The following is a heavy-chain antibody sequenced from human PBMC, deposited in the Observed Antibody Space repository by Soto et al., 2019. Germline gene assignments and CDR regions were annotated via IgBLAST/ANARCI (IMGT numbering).Heavy chain of an antibody. CDR2: IYWNDDK. Sequence: QITLTESGPTLVKPTQTLTRTCTFSGFSLSTSGVGVGWIRQPPGKALEWLALIYWNDDKRYSPSLKRGLTITKDTSKRQVVLTMTDRDPVDTATYYCAQGGYCSGGSCLLNYFDYGGQGTMVTVSA. CDR1: GFSLSTSGVG. J-gene: IGHJ4*02. CDR3: AQGGYCSGGSCLLNYFDY. V-gene: IGHV2-5*01. D-gene: IGHD2-15*01.